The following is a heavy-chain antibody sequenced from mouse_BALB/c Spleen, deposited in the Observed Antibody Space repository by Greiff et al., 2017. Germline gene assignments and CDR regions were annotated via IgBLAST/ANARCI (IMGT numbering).Heavy chain of an antibody. D-gene: IGHD2-4*01. CDR3: ASLYYDYFDY. Sequence: EVKLQESGPGLVKPSQSLSLTCSATGYSITSGYYWNWIRQFPGNQLEWMGYISYDGSNNYNPSLKNRISITRDTSKNQFFLKLNSVTTEDTATYYCASLYYDYFDYWGQGTTLTVSA. CDR2: ISYDGSN. J-gene: IGHJ2*01. CDR1: GYSITSGYY. V-gene: IGHV3-6*02.